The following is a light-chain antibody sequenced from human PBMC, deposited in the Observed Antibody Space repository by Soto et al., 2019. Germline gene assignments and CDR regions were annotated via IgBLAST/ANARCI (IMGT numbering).Light chain of an antibody. J-gene: IGLJ2*01. CDR1: ISDIGGYNF. CDR3: ASYTRTTTLV. V-gene: IGLV2-14*01. Sequence: QSALTQPASVSGSPGQSITISCTGTISDIGGYNFISWYQHHPGKAPKLVIYAVNSRPSGISYRFSGSKSGNTASLTISGLQAEDEADYYCASYTRTTTLVFGGGTKVTVL. CDR2: AVN.